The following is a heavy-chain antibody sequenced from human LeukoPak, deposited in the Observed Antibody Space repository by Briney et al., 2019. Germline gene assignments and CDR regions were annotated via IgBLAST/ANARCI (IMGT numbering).Heavy chain of an antibody. CDR3: ARSSSASRY. Sequence: PRGSLRLSCAASGFTFSSYGMHWVRQAPGKGLEWVAVISYDGSNKYYADSVKGRFTISRDNAKNSLYLQMNSLRAEDTAVYYCARSSSASRYWGQGTLVTVSS. V-gene: IGHV3-30*03. D-gene: IGHD3-16*01. CDR2: ISYDGSNK. J-gene: IGHJ4*02. CDR1: GFTFSSYG.